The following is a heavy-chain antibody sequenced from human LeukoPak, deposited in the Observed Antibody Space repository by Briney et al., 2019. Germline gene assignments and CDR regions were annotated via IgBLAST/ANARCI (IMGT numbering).Heavy chain of an antibody. Sequence: GASVKVSCKASGYTFTGYYMHWVRQAAGRGLEWMGWMNPNSGNTGYAQKFQGRVTMTRNTSISTAYMELSSLKSEDTALYYCARALRYCSTTSCQYYFDYWGQGTLVTVSS. J-gene: IGHJ4*02. CDR2: MNPNSGNT. CDR1: GYTFTGYY. CDR3: ARALRYCSTTSCQYYFDY. D-gene: IGHD2-2*01. V-gene: IGHV1-8*02.